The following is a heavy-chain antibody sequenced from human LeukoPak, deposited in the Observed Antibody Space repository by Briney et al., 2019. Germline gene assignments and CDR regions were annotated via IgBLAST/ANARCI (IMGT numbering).Heavy chain of an antibody. V-gene: IGHV3-74*01. CDR1: GFTFSTYW. CDR3: ARDGAYSTIFY. J-gene: IGHJ4*01. CDR2: INSDGIST. D-gene: IGHD3-3*01. Sequence: GGSLRLSCAASGFTFSTYWMHWVRQAPGKGLVWVSRINSDGISTSYADSVKGRFTISRDNAKNTLYLQMNSLRAEDTAVYYCARDGAYSTIFYWGQGTLVTVSS.